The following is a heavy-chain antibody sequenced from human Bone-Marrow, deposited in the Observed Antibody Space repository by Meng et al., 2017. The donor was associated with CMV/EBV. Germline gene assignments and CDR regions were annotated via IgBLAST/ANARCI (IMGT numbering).Heavy chain of an antibody. CDR1: GYTFTSYY. D-gene: IGHD6-19*01. Sequence: SCKASGYTFTSYYMHWVRQAPGQGLEWMGIINPSGDSTSYAQKFQGRVTMTRDTSTSTVYMELSSLRSEDTAVYYCARLAVAGLDYWGQGTLVTVSS. CDR3: ARLAVAGLDY. V-gene: IGHV1-46*01. J-gene: IGHJ4*02. CDR2: INPSGDST.